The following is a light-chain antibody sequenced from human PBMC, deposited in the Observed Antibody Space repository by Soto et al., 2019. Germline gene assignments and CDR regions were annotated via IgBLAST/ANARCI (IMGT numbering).Light chain of an antibody. V-gene: IGLV7-46*01. Sequence: QAVVTQEPSLTVSPGGTVTLTCGSSTGAVTSGHYPYWFQQKPGQAPRTLIYDTSNKHSWTPARFSGSLLRGNAALTLSGAQPEDEAEYYCLLSFSGARVVFGGGTMVTVL. J-gene: IGLJ2*01. CDR1: TGAVTSGHY. CDR2: DTS. CDR3: LLSFSGARVV.